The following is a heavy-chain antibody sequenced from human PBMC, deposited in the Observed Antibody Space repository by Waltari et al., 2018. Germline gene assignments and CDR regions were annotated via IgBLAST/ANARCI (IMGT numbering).Heavy chain of an antibody. V-gene: IGHV1-69*12. CDR2: IIPIFGTA. J-gene: IGHJ6*02. Sequence: QVQLVQSGAEVKKPGSSVKVSCKASGGTFSSYAISWVRQAPGQGLEWMGGIIPIFGTANYAQKFQGRVKITADESTSTAYMELSSLRSEETAVYYCASGTGYSSEQANGMDVWGQGTTVTVSS. CDR1: GGTFSSYA. D-gene: IGHD5-18*01. CDR3: ASGTGYSSEQANGMDV.